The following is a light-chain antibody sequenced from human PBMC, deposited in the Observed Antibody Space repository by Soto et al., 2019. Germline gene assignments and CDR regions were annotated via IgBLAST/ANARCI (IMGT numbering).Light chain of an antibody. V-gene: IGLV1-44*01. Sequence: QSVLTQPTSASGAPGQWVTISCSGGSSNIAINTVNWYLQLPGTAPKLLIYINNQRPSGVSDRFSGSKSGTSASMAITGLQSEDEGDYYCAAWDDSVNGWVFGEGTKLTVL. J-gene: IGLJ3*02. CDR2: INN. CDR3: AAWDDSVNGWV. CDR1: SSNIAINT.